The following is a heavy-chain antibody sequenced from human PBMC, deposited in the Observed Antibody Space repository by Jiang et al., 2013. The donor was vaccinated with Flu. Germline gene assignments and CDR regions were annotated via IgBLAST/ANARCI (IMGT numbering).Heavy chain of an antibody. V-gene: IGHV1-69*04. Sequence: SGAEVKKPGSSVKVSCKASGGTFSSYTISWVRQAPGQGLEWMGRIIPILGIANYAQKFQGRVTITADKSTSTAYMELSSLRSEDTAVYYCAREGGYCTGGVCLPDYWGQGTLVTVSS. J-gene: IGHJ4*02. D-gene: IGHD2-8*02. CDR1: GGTFSSYT. CDR2: IIPILGIA. CDR3: AREGGYCTGGVCLPDY.